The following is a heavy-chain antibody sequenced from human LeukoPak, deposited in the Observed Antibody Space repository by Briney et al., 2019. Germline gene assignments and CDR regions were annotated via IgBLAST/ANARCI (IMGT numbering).Heavy chain of an antibody. CDR1: DFTFSTYG. CDR3: ASARGVRYNWFDP. J-gene: IGHJ5*02. Sequence: SGGSLRLSCAASDFTFSTYGMSWVRQAPGKGLEWVSGISYSGSSTYYADSVKGRFTISRDNSKNTVYLQMNSLRAEDTAVYYCASARGVRYNWFDPWGQGTLVTVSS. CDR2: ISYSGSST. V-gene: IGHV3-23*01. D-gene: IGHD3-10*01.